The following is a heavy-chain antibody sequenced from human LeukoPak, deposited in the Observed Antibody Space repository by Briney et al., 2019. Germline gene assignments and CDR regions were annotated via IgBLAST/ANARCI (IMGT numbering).Heavy chain of an antibody. CDR2: IYYSGST. CDR1: GGSISRYY. J-gene: IGHJ3*02. D-gene: IGHD3-10*01. V-gene: IGHV4-59*01. CDR3: ARDSGGRDAFDI. Sequence: PSQSLSPTCTVSGGSISRYYSSWIRPPPGKGLEWIGYIYYSGSTNYNPSLKSRVTISVDTSKNQFSLKLSSVTAADTPVYYGARDSGGRDAFDIWGQGTMVTVSS.